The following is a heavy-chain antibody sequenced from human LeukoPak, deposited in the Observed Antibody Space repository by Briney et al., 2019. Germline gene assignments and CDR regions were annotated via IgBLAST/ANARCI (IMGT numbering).Heavy chain of an antibody. J-gene: IGHJ4*02. CDR3: AKAGCSSSNCYIDY. CDR1: GFTFSSSA. D-gene: IGHD2-2*02. Sequence: PGGSLRLSCAASGFTFSSSAMSWVRQAPGKGLEWVSGISGSGGSTYYADSVKGRFTISRDNSKNTLYLQMNSLRAEDTAVYYCAKAGCSSSNCYIDYWGQGTLVTVSS. V-gene: IGHV3-23*01. CDR2: ISGSGGST.